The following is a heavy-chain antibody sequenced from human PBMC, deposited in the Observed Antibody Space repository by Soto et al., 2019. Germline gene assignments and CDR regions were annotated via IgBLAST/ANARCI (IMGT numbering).Heavy chain of an antibody. CDR1: GYTFTSYA. D-gene: IGHD4-17*01. V-gene: IGHV1-3*01. CDR2: INAGNGNT. Sequence: GASVKVSCKASGYTFTSYAMHWVRQAPGQRLEWMGWINAGNGNTKYSQKFQGRVTITRDTSASTAYMELSSLRSEDTAVYYCARDGTVTTSDYYYYMDVWGKGTTVTVSS. CDR3: ARDGTVTTSDYYYYMDV. J-gene: IGHJ6*03.